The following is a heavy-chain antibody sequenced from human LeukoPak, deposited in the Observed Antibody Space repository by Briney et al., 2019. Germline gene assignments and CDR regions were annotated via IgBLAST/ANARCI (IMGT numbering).Heavy chain of an antibody. CDR3: AKSGGNSGLDAFDI. CDR1: GFTFDDYA. Sequence: GGSLRLSCAASGFTFDDYAMHWVRQAPGKGLEWVSGISWNSGSIGYADSVKGRFTISRDNAKNSLYLQMNSLRAEDTALYYCAKSGGNSGLDAFDIWGQGTMVTVSS. CDR2: ISWNSGSI. D-gene: IGHD4-23*01. J-gene: IGHJ3*02. V-gene: IGHV3-9*01.